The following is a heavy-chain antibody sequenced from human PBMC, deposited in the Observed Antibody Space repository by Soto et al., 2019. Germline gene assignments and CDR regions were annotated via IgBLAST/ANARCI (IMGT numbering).Heavy chain of an antibody. CDR1: GFTFSSYG. Sequence: GGSLRLSCAASGFTFSSYGMHWVRQAPGKGLEWVAVASYDGSNKYYADSVKGRFTISRDNSKNTVYLQMNSLRAEDTAVYYCAKVSAQIVQYFYFHYMDVWGKGTSVTVSS. D-gene: IGHD6-6*01. V-gene: IGHV3-30*18. CDR3: AKVSAQIVQYFYFHYMDV. CDR2: ASYDGSNK. J-gene: IGHJ6*03.